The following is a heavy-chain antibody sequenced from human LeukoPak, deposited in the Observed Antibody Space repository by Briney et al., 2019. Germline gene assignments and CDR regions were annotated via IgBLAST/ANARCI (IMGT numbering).Heavy chain of an antibody. CDR2: ISYDGSNK. D-gene: IGHD1-26*01. CDR1: GFTFSSYG. V-gene: IGHV3-30*18. J-gene: IGHJ4*02. CDR3: AKDRKGSYGGGYFDY. Sequence: GGSLRLSCAASGFTFSSYGMHWVRQAPGKGLEWVAVISYDGSNKYYADSVKGRFTISRDNSKNTLYLQMNSLRAEDTAVYYCAKDRKGSYGGGYFDYWGQGTLVTVSS.